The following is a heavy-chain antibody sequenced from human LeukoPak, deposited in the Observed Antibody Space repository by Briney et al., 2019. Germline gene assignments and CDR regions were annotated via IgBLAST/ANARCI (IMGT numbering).Heavy chain of an antibody. V-gene: IGHV3-23*01. CDR2: ISGSGGST. J-gene: IGHJ4*02. CDR3: ATLRFDGVYFDY. D-gene: IGHD4-17*01. Sequence: GGSLRLSCAASGFTFSSYAMSWVRQAPGKGLEWVSAISGSGGSTYYADSVKGRFTISRDNSKNTLHLQMNSLRAEDTAVYYCATLRFDGVYFDYWGQGTLVTVSS. CDR1: GFTFSSYA.